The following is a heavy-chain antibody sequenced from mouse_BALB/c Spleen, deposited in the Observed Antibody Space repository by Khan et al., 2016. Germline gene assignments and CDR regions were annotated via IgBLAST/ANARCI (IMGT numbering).Heavy chain of an antibody. CDR2: ISSGGYT. V-gene: IGHV5-6-5*01. CDR3: ARDNYGNPFDY. D-gene: IGHD1-1*01. CDR1: GFTFSSYA. Sequence: EVELVESGGGLMKPGESLKLSCAASGFTFSSYAMSWVRQTPEKRLEWVASISSGGYTYYPDSMRGRFTIPRDNAGNILYLQVSSLRSDDTAMSYCARDNYGNPFDYWGQGTTLTVSS. J-gene: IGHJ2*01.